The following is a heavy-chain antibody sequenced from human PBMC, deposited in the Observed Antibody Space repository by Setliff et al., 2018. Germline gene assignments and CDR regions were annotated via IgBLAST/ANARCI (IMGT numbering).Heavy chain of an antibody. D-gene: IGHD2-15*01. CDR2: IHNSGTA. CDR1: GGSISSDDNY. J-gene: IGHJ3*02. Sequence: PSETLSLTCTASGGSISSDDNYWSWIRLPPGKGLEWIGYIHNSGTAYYNPSLRSRLTISVDTSKNQFSLKLNSVTAADTAVYYCARRLRESHAFHIWGQGTLVTVSS. V-gene: IGHV4-30-4*08. CDR3: ARRLRESHAFHI.